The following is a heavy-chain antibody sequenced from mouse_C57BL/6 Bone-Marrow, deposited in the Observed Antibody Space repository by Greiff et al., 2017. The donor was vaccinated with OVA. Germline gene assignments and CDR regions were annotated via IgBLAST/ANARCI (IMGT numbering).Heavy chain of an antibody. V-gene: IGHV14-4*01. CDR3: TPFDTTGVVPYFDV. Sequence: VQLQQSGAELVRPGASVKLSCTASGFNIKDYYMHWVKQTPEQGLEWIGWIDPENGDTEYASKFQGKATITADTSSNTAYLQLSSLTSEDTAVYYCTPFDTTGVVPYFDVWGTGTTVTVSS. CDR2: IDPENGDT. J-gene: IGHJ1*03. CDR1: GFNIKDYY. D-gene: IGHD1-1*01.